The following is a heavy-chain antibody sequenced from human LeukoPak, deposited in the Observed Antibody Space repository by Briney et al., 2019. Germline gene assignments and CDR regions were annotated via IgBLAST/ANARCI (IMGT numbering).Heavy chain of an antibody. Sequence: GGSLRLSCAASGFTFSSYAMSWVRQAPGEGLEWVSAISGSGGTTYYPNSVKGRFTISRDNSKNTLYLQMNSLRAEDTAVYYCAKDSQGLLTYSSDYTRQGNLVTVSS. CDR1: GFTFSSYA. CDR2: ISGSGGTT. J-gene: IGHJ4*02. V-gene: IGHV3-23*01. CDR3: AKDSQGLLTYSSDY.